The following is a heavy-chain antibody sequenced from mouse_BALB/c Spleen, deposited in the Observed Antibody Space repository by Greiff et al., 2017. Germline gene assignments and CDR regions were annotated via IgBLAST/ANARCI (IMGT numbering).Heavy chain of an antibody. CDR3: ARGENYYGSGDY. J-gene: IGHJ2*01. CDR2: ISSGGST. V-gene: IGHV5-6-5*01. D-gene: IGHD1-1*01. CDR1: GFTFSSYA. Sequence: VQLKESGGGLVKPGGSLKLSCAASGFTFSSYAMSWVRQTPEKRLEWVASISSGGSTYYPDSVKGRFTISRDNARNILYLQMSSLRSEDTAMYYCARGENYYGSGDYWGQGTTLTVAS.